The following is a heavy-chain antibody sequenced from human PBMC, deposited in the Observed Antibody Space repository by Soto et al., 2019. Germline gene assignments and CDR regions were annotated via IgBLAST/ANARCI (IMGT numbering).Heavy chain of an antibody. CDR3: ARRGSTVTFTY. D-gene: IGHD4-17*01. CDR1: GFPFDDYS. CDR2: ISDGGGGT. Sequence: PGGSLRLSCAASGFPFDDYSMYWVRQAPGKGLEWVSYISDGGGGTSYAGSVKGRFTISRDNSKNSLFLQMNNLRAEDTAVYYCARRGSTVTFTYWGQGTLVTVSS. V-gene: IGHV3-11*01. J-gene: IGHJ4*02.